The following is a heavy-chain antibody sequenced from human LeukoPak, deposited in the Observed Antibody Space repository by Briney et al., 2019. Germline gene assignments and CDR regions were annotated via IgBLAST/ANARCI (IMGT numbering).Heavy chain of an antibody. Sequence: ASVKVSCKASGYTFTSYYMHWVRQAPGQGLEWMGIINPSGGSTSYAQKFQGRVTMTRDMSTSTVYMELSSLRSEDTAVYYCARDYRANTVEWLLLLWGQGTLVTVSS. CDR2: INPSGGST. CDR1: GYTFTSYY. CDR3: ARDYRANTVEWLLLL. J-gene: IGHJ4*02. V-gene: IGHV1-46*01. D-gene: IGHD3-3*01.